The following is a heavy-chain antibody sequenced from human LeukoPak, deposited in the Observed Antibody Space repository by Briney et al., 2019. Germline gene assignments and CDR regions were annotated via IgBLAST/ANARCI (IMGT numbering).Heavy chain of an antibody. V-gene: IGHV4-59*01. J-gene: IGHJ6*02. CDR1: GGSISSYY. CDR3: ARDRGDDYYYYGMDV. CDR2: IYYSGST. Sequence: SETLSLTCTVSGGSISSYYWSWIRQPPGKGLEWIGYIYYSGSTNYNPSLKSRVTISVDTSKNQFSLKLISVTAADTAVYYCARDRGDDYYYYGMDVWGQGTTVTVSS.